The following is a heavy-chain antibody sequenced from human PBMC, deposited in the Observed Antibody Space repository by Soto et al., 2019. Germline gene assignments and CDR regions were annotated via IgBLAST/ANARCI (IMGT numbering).Heavy chain of an antibody. Sequence: EVQLVESGGGLVQPGGSLRLSCAASGFGFSNYEVNWVRQAPGKGLEWVSYITSSGGATMYADSVKGRFTISRDNAKDSLYLQMNSLRVEDTAVYYCARGDCKTSCYIGFWGQGALVTVSS. CDR3: ARGDCKTSCYIGF. CDR2: ITSSGGAT. V-gene: IGHV3-48*03. J-gene: IGHJ4*02. D-gene: IGHD2-2*02. CDR1: GFGFSNYE.